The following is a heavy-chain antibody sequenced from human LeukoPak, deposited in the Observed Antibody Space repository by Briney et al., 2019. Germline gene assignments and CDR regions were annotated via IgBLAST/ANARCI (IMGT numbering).Heavy chain of an antibody. D-gene: IGHD2-15*01. V-gene: IGHV3-43*01. J-gene: IGHJ4*02. Sequence: GGSLRLSCAASGFTFDDYTMHWVRQTPGKGLEWVSLISWDGGSTFYADSVKGRFTTSRDNRNNSLYLQMNSLRTEDTAFYYCAKDFGRVAPTYNFDYWGQGTLVTVSP. CDR3: AKDFGRVAPTYNFDY. CDR2: ISWDGGST. CDR1: GFTFDDYT.